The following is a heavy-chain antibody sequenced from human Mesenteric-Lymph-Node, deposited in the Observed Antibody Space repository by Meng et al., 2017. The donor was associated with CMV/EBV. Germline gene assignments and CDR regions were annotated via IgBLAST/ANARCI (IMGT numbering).Heavy chain of an antibody. CDR1: GFTFSSYS. J-gene: IGHJ6*02. CDR2: ISSSSSTI. CDR3: ARAVVPAAILYYYYGMDV. D-gene: IGHD2-2*02. Sequence: GGSLRLSCAASGFTFSSYSMNWVRQAPGKGLEWVSYISSSSSTIYYADSVKGRFTISRDNAKNSLYLQMNSLRAEDTAAYYCARAVVPAAILYYYYGMDVWGQGTTVTVSS. V-gene: IGHV3-48*04.